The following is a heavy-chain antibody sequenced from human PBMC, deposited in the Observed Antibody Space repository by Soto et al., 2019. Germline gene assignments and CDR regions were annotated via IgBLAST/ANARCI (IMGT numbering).Heavy chain of an antibody. V-gene: IGHV3-53*01. D-gene: IGHD2-15*01. CDR3: ARDPIPQGGPGGMDV. CDR1: GFTVSRNY. J-gene: IGHJ6*02. Sequence: GGSLRLSCAVSGFTVSRNYMSWVRQAQGKGLEWVSVIYSGGSTYYVDSVKGRFTISRDNSKNTLYLQMNSLSAEDTAVYYCARDPIPQGGPGGMDVWGQGTTVTVSS. CDR2: IYSGGST.